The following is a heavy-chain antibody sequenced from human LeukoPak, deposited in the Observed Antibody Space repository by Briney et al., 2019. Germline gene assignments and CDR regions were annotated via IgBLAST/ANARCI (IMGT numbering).Heavy chain of an antibody. D-gene: IGHD6-19*01. CDR3: AKLSVAGD. CDR2: ISWNSGSI. CDR1: GFTFDDYA. J-gene: IGHJ4*02. V-gene: IGHV3-9*01. Sequence: SGRSLRLSCAASGFTFDDYAMHWVRQAPGKVLEWVSGISWNSGSIGYADSVKGRFTISRDNAKNSLYLQMNSLRAEDTALYYCAKLSVAGDWGQGTLVTVSS.